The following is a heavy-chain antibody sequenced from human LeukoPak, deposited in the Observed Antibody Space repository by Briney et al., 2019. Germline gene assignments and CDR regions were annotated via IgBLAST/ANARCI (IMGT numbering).Heavy chain of an antibody. CDR1: GFTFSTYA. Sequence: GGSLRLSCVASGFTFSTYAMSWVRQAPGKGLEWVSGIRGSGGNTYYADSVKGRFTISRDNSKNTLYLQMNSLRVEDTAIYYCAKRPLQGGAFDIWGHGTMVTVSS. CDR3: AKRPLQGGAFDI. D-gene: IGHD2-15*01. V-gene: IGHV3-23*01. CDR2: IRGSGGNT. J-gene: IGHJ3*02.